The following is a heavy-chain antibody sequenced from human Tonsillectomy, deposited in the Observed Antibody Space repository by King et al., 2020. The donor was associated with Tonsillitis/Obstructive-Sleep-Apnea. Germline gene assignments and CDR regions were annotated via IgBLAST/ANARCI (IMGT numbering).Heavy chain of an antibody. CDR2: INPSGGGT. V-gene: IGHV1-46*01. CDR1: GYTFTSYY. CDR3: ARELPLAWFDP. J-gene: IGHJ5*02. Sequence: VQLVESGAEGKKPGASVKVSCKASGYTFTSYYMHWVRQAPGQGLEWMGIINPSGGGTSYAQKFQGRVTMTRDTSTRTVYMGLSSLRSEDTAVYYCARELPLAWFDPWGQGTLVTVSS.